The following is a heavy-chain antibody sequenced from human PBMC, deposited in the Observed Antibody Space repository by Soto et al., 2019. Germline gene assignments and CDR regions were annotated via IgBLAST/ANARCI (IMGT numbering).Heavy chain of an antibody. CDR2: MNPNTDNA. CDR3: ARSPNRYCSGDTCYYWYDP. CDR1: GYTFTSYD. Sequence: ASVKVSCKASGYTFTSYDINCVRQAPGQGLEWMGWMNPNTDNAFYAQKFQGRFTMTKDTSISTAYMELTSLRSEDTAVYYCARSPNRYCSGDTCYYWYDPWVQGTQVTVSS. V-gene: IGHV1-8*01. D-gene: IGHD2-15*01. J-gene: IGHJ5*02.